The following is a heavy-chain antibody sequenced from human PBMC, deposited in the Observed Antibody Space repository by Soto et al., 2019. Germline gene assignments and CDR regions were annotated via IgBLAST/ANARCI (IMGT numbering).Heavy chain of an antibody. CDR2: ISGRGDST. Sequence: EVQLLQSGGGFVQPGGSLRLSCAASGLTFTNYPMSWVRQAPGKGLEWVSVISGRGDSTYYAESVKGRFTISRDNSKNTLYLQMNSVGAEDTAVYYCASRNYYDSSGYYYWYYFDFWGQGTLVTVSS. D-gene: IGHD3-22*01. CDR3: ASRNYYDSSGYYYWYYFDF. J-gene: IGHJ4*02. CDR1: GLTFTNYP. V-gene: IGHV3-23*01.